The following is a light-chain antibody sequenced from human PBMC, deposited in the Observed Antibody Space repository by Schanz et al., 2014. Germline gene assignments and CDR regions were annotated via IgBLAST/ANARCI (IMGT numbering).Light chain of an antibody. CDR2: DVT. Sequence: QSALTQPPSVSGSPGQSVTISCTGTSSDVGGYNRVSWYQQPPGTAPKLMIYDVTNRPSGVPDRFSGSKSGSTASLTISGLRAEDEADYYCSSYTSSSTGVFGGGTKLTVL. CDR3: SSYTSSSTGV. J-gene: IGLJ3*02. CDR1: SSDVGGYNR. V-gene: IGLV2-18*02.